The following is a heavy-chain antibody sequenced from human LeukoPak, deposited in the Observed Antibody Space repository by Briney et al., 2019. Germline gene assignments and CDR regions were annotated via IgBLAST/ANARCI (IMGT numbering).Heavy chain of an antibody. CDR1: GASISRGTYY. D-gene: IGHD5-18*01. Sequence: SETLSLTCTVSGASISRGTYYWGWIRQSPEKGLEWIGSIDSSGTTHYNSSLKSRIIISVDTSKNQVSLNLTFVTFADTAVYYCARHGYIQFWLYWGQGTQVIVSS. CDR3: ARHGYIQFWLY. CDR2: IDSSGTT. V-gene: IGHV4-39*01. J-gene: IGHJ4*02.